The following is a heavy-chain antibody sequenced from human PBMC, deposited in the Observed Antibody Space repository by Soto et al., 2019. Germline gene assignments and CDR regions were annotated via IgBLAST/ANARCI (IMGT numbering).Heavy chain of an antibody. V-gene: IGHV3-23*01. D-gene: IGHD5-12*01. CDR2: ISGNGGST. CDR3: AKAGARRGDRYYRMEV. CDR1: GFTFSSYA. Sequence: EARLLESGGTFVQPGGSLRLSCAASGFTFSSYAILWVRQAPGQGLEWVSTISGNGGSTFYADSVKGRFTVSRDNSKSTVSLQMNSLRAEDTALYYWAKAGARRGDRYYRMEVWGKGTTVTVSS. J-gene: IGHJ6*04.